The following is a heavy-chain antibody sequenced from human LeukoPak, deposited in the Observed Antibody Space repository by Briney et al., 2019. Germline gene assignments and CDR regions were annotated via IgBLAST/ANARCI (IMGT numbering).Heavy chain of an antibody. V-gene: IGHV4-34*01. CDR3: ASSYSSSSFDY. CDR1: GGSFSGYY. D-gene: IGHD6-6*01. J-gene: IGHJ4*02. CDR2: INHSGST. Sequence: PSGTLSLTCAVYGGSFSGYYWSWIRQPPGKGLEWIGEINHSGSTNYNPSLKSRVTISVDTSKNQFSLKLSSVTAADTAVYYCASSYSSSSFDYWGQGTLVTVSS.